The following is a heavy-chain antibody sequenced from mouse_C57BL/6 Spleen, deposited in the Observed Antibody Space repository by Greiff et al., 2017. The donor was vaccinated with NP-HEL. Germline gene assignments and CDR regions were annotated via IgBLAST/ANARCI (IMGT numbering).Heavy chain of an antibody. J-gene: IGHJ3*01. CDR1: GYSFTGYY. CDR2: INPSAGGT. Sequence: EVQLQQSGPELVKPGASVKISCKASGYSFTGYYMNWVKQSPEQSLEWIGEINPSAGGTTYNQKFKATATLTVDKSSSTAYMQLKSLTSEDSAVYYFAGSSWWFAYWGQGTLVTVSA. CDR3: AGSSWWFAY. V-gene: IGHV1-42*01. D-gene: IGHD3-2*02.